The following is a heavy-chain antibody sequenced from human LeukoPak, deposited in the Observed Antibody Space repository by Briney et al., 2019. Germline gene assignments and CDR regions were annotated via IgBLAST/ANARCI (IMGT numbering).Heavy chain of an antibody. CDR3: ARGGVSRPTLYDY. CDR1: GFTVSSNY. V-gene: IGHV3-53*01. Sequence: PGGSLRLSCAASGFTVSSNYMSWVRQAPGKGLEWVSIIYSGGSTYYADSVKDRFTISRDNAKNTLYLQLNSLRAEDTAVYYCARGGVSRPTLYDYWGQGTLVTVSS. CDR2: IYSGGST. D-gene: IGHD2-15*01. J-gene: IGHJ4*02.